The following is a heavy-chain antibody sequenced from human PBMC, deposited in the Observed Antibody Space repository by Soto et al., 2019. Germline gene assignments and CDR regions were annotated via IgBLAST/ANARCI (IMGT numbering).Heavy chain of an antibody. J-gene: IGHJ2*01. Sequence: QVQLVESGGGVVQPGRSLRLSCAASGFTFSSYAMHWVRQAPGKGLEWVAVISYDGSNKYYADSVKGRFTISRDNSKNTLYLQMNSLRAEDTAVYYCASPMDYVYWYFDLWGRGTLVTVSS. V-gene: IGHV3-30-3*01. D-gene: IGHD4-17*01. CDR2: ISYDGSNK. CDR1: GFTFSSYA. CDR3: ASPMDYVYWYFDL.